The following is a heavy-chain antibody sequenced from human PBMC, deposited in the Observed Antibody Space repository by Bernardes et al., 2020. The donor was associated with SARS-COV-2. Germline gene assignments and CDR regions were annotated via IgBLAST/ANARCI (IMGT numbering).Heavy chain of an antibody. CDR1: GFTFSSYG. CDR3: ARDSLGDEGAFDI. J-gene: IGHJ3*02. Sequence: SLRLSCAASGFTFSSYGMHWVRQAPGKGLEWVAVIWYDGSNKYYADSVKGRFTISRDNSKNTLYLQMNSLRVEDTAVYYCARDSLGDEGAFDIWGQGTMVTVSS. V-gene: IGHV3-33*01. CDR2: IWYDGSNK. D-gene: IGHD3-16*01.